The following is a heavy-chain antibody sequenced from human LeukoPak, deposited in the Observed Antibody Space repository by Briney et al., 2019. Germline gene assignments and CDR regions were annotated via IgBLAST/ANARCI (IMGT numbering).Heavy chain of an antibody. CDR2: IYYSGST. V-gene: IGHV4-31*03. CDR3: ARGSQYSSSWYDAFDI. CDR1: GGSISSGGYY. J-gene: IGHJ3*02. Sequence: SETLSLTCTVSGGSISSGGYYWRWIRQHPGKGLEWIGYIYYSGSTYYNPSLKSRVTISVDTSKNQFSLKLSSVTAADTAVYYCARGSQYSSSWYDAFDIWGQGTMVTVSS. D-gene: IGHD6-13*01.